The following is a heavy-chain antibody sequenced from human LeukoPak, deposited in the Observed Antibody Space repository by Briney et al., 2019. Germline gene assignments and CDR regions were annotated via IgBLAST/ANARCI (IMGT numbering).Heavy chain of an antibody. CDR2: ISRSGDIT. J-gene: IGHJ4*02. Sequence: GGSLRLSCAACGAAFTKYGMKWVRQAAGAGLEYISGISRSGDITHYADSVKGRFTISRDNVQNTLYLQMDSLRADDTALYYCATEGFYYWGPGTQVTVSS. V-gene: IGHV3-23*01. CDR1: GAAFTKYG. CDR3: ATEGFYY.